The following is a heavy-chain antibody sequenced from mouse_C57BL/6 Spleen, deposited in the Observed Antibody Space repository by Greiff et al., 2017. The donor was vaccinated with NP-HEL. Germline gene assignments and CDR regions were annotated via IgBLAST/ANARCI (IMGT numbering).Heavy chain of an antibody. V-gene: IGHV5-6*01. CDR1: GFTFSSYG. CDR2: LSSGGSYT. J-gene: IGHJ2*01. CDR3: ATTGKALYYFDY. D-gene: IGHD4-1*02. Sequence: EVQLQESGGDLVKPGGSLKLSCAASGFTFSSYGMSWVRQTPDKRLEWVATLSSGGSYTSYPDSVKGRFTISRDNAKNTLYLQMSSLKSEDTAMYYCATTGKALYYFDYWGQGTTLTVSS.